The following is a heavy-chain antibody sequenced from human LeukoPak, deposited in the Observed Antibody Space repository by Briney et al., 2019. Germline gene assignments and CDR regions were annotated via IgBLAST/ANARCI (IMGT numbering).Heavy chain of an antibody. Sequence: GGSLRLSCAASGFSFSSHWLSWVRQAPGKGLEWVANIHPDGSEKYYVHSVKGRCTISRDNAKNSVYLQINSLRAEDTAVYYCARYYYVSGRDYWGQGTLVTVSS. V-gene: IGHV3-7*01. CDR2: IHPDGSEK. CDR1: GFSFSSHW. D-gene: IGHD3-10*01. J-gene: IGHJ4*02. CDR3: ARYYYVSGRDY.